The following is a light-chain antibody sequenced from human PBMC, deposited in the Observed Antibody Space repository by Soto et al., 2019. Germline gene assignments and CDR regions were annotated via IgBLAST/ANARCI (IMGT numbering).Light chain of an antibody. V-gene: IGLV2-14*01. CDR2: EVS. CDR1: SSDVGGYNY. CDR3: SSYTSSSINYV. J-gene: IGLJ1*01. Sequence: QSALTQPASVSGSPGQSITISCTGTSSDVGGYNYVSWYQQHPGKAPKLMIYEVSNRPSGVSNRFSGSKSGNTASLTISGLQAEDEADYYCSSYTSSSINYVFGTGTKVTGL.